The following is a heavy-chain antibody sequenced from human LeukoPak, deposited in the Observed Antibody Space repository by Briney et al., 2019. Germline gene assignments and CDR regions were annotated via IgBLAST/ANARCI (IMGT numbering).Heavy chain of an antibody. CDR2: ISSSSYI. J-gene: IGHJ4*02. CDR3: AGAYYYDSMDY. V-gene: IGHV3-21*01. D-gene: IGHD3-22*01. CDR1: GFTFSSYS. Sequence: GGSLRLSCAASGFTFSSYSMNWVRQAPGKGLEWVSSISSSSYIYYADSVKGRFTISSDNAKNSLYLQMNSLRAEDTAVYYCAGAYYYDSMDYWGQGTLVTVSS.